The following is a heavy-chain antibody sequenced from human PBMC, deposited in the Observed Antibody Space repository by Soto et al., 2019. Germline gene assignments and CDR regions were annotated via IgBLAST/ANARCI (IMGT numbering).Heavy chain of an antibody. CDR3: TRWKGFGDS. D-gene: IGHD1-1*01. CDR2: FTGGHGKT. CDR1: GFNIPDYG. V-gene: IGHV3-23*01. J-gene: IGHJ4*02. Sequence: EVQLLESGGGSVQPGGSLKLSCGASGFNIPDYGVTWVRQPPGKGLEWVSGFTGGHGKTFYADSVRGRFTLSREDSRNMVYLQVDSLRVEDTAVYYCTRWKGFGDSWGQGTLVTVAS.